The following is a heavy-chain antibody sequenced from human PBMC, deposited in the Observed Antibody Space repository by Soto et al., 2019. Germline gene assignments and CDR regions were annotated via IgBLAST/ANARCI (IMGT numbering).Heavy chain of an antibody. D-gene: IGHD6-19*01. J-gene: IGHJ4*02. Sequence: EVQLVESGGGWVQPGGSLRLSCEASGFRFSIYSMNWVRQAPGKGLEWSAYITSDTKTIKYADSVKGRFTISRDNAKNSVYLQMNSLRDEDTAVYYCARSVEGHFDYWGQGTVVTVSS. CDR1: GFRFSIYS. CDR2: ITSDTKTI. V-gene: IGHV3-48*02. CDR3: ARSVEGHFDY.